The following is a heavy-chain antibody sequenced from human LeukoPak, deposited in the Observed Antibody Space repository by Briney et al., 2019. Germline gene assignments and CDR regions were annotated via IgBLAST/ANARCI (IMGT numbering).Heavy chain of an antibody. V-gene: IGHV1-2*02. CDR3: ARDNPTRYCSSTSCYYRY. CDR1: GYTFTGYY. J-gene: IGHJ4*02. D-gene: IGHD2-2*01. Sequence: ASVKVSCKASGYTFTGYYMHWVRQAPGQGLEWMGWINPNSGGTNYAQKFQGRVTMTRDTSISTAYMELSRLRSDDTAVYYCARDNPTRYCSSTSCYYRYWGQGTLVTVSS. CDR2: INPNSGGT.